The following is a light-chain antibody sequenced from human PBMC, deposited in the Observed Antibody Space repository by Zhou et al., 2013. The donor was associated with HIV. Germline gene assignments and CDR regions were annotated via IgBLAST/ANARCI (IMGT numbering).Light chain of an antibody. V-gene: IGKV1-5*03. Sequence: DIQMTQSPSTLSASVGDRVTITCRATQSISSSLAWYQQKPGKPPKLLIYKASRLDSGVPSRFSGSGSGTEFTLTISSLQPDDFATYYCQQYNSYPLTFGGGTKVEIK. CDR1: QSISSS. CDR2: KAS. J-gene: IGKJ4*01. CDR3: QQYNSYPLT.